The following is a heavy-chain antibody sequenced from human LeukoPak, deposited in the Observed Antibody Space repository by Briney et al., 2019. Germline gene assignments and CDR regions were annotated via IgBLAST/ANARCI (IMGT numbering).Heavy chain of an antibody. CDR1: GGSVSSGDYY. CDR3: ARDHRSGWHHLPRY. V-gene: IGHV4-61*02. J-gene: IGHJ4*02. CDR2: IYTSGST. D-gene: IGHD6-19*01. Sequence: PSETLSLTCTVSGGSVSSGDYYWTWIRQPAGKGLEWIGRIYTSGSTTYSPSLKSRVTISRDTSKNQFSLRLSSVTAADTAVYYCARDHRSGWHHLPRYWGQGTLVTVSS.